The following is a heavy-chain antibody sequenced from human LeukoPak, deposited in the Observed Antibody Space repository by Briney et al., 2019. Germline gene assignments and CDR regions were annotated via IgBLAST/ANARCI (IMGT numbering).Heavy chain of an antibody. J-gene: IGHJ4*02. D-gene: IGHD3-10*01. CDR3: AKERPNYYHDNRHCYRRGGDC. Sequence: PGGSLRLSCAASGFTFSIYALSWVRQGTGKGLEWVSYTCYGGGITFYADSEKGRFTLSKDNTKNTLFLLRYILRADDTAVYCCAKERPNYYHDNRHCYRRGGDCGGQGTLVTAS. CDR2: TCYGGGIT. CDR1: GFTFSIYA. V-gene: IGHV3-23*01.